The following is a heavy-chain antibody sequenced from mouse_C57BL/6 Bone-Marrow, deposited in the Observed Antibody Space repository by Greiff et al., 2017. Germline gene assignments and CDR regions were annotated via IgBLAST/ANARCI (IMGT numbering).Heavy chain of an antibody. Sequence: EVKLVESGGDLVKPGGSLKLSCAASGFTFSSYGMSWVRQTPDKRLEWVATISSGGSYNYYPDSVKGRFTISRDNAKNTLYLQMSSLKSEDTAMYYCARYDYAAMDYWGQGTSVTVSS. CDR1: GFTFSSYG. J-gene: IGHJ4*01. CDR2: ISSGGSYN. CDR3: ARYDYAAMDY. V-gene: IGHV5-6*01.